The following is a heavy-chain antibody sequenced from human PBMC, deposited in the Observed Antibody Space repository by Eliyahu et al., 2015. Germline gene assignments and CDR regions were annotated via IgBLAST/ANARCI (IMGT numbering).Heavy chain of an antibody. Sequence: QVQLVQSGAEVKKPGASVKVSCKASGYTXXGYXXHXVRPAPGQGLEWMGWINPNSGGTNYAQKFQGRVTMTRDTSISTAYMELSRLRSDDTAVYYCARPPSAAGTNWFDPWGQGTLVTVSS. CDR3: ARPPSAAGTNWFDP. CDR2: INPNSGGT. D-gene: IGHD6-13*01. V-gene: IGHV1-2*02. J-gene: IGHJ5*02. CDR1: GYTXXGYX.